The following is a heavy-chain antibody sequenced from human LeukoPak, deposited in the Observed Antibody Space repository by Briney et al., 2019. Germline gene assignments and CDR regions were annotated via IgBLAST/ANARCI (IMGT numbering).Heavy chain of an antibody. Sequence: GGSLRLSCAASGFTFSSYSMNWVRQAPGKGLEWVSSISSSSSYIYYADSVKGRFTISRDNAKNSLYLQMNSLRAEDTAVYYCARRDYGDYSLDYWGQGTLVTVSS. CDR3: ARRDYGDYSLDY. V-gene: IGHV3-21*01. CDR2: ISSSSSYI. D-gene: IGHD4-17*01. CDR1: GFTFSSYS. J-gene: IGHJ4*02.